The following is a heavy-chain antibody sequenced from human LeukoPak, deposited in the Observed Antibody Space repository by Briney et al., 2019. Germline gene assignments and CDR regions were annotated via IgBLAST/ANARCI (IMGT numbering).Heavy chain of an antibody. Sequence: GGSLRLSCAASGFTFSSYDMHWVRQAPGKGLEWVAFIRYDGSDKCYANSVKGRFTISRDNAKNSLYLQMNSLRAEDTAVYYCAKPHQQLGYYYYYMDVWGKGTTVTISS. J-gene: IGHJ6*03. D-gene: IGHD6-13*01. CDR1: GFTFSSYD. CDR3: AKPHQQLGYYYYYMDV. V-gene: IGHV3-30*02. CDR2: IRYDGSDK.